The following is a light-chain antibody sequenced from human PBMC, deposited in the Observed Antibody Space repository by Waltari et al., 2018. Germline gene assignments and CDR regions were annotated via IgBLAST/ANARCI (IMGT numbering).Light chain of an antibody. CDR1: QSVSTI. Sequence: EIVLTQSPATLSLSPGERATLSCRASQSVSTILAWYQKKPGQAPRLLIYHASNRATLTPARFSGRGSGTNFTLTISSLEPEDFAVYYCQQSANWPPLSFGGGTRVEIK. J-gene: IGKJ4*01. V-gene: IGKV3-11*01. CDR2: HAS. CDR3: QQSANWPPLS.